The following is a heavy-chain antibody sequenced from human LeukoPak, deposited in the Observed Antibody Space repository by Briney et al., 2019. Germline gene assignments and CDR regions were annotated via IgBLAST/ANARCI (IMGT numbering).Heavy chain of an antibody. Sequence: ASVKVSCKASGYTFTSYGISWVRQAPGQGLEWMGWISAYNGNTNYAQKLQGRVTMTTDTSTSTAYMELRSLRSDDTAVYYCATERSGSYFLGAFDIWGQGTMVTVSS. CDR2: ISAYNGNT. J-gene: IGHJ3*02. D-gene: IGHD1-26*01. V-gene: IGHV1-18*01. CDR1: GYTFTSYG. CDR3: ATERSGSYFLGAFDI.